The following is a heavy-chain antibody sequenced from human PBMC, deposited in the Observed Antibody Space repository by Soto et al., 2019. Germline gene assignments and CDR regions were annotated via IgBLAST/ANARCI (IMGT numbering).Heavy chain of an antibody. D-gene: IGHD3-16*01. J-gene: IGHJ6*02. V-gene: IGHV4-4*02. CDR2: IYHSGST. CDR3: ARGRGGQYYYGMDV. Sequence: SETLSLTCAVSGGSISSSNWWSWVRQPPGKGLEWIGEIYHSGSTNYNPSLKSRVTISVDKSKNQFSLKLSSVTAADTAVYYCARGRGGQYYYGMDVWGQGTTVTVSS. CDR1: GGSISSSNW.